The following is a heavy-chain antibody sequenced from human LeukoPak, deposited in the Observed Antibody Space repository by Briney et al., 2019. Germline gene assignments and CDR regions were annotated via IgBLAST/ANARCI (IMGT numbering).Heavy chain of an antibody. Sequence: GGSLRLSCAASEFTFGNYAMTWVRQAPGKGLEWVSVISGSADRTHYADSVKGRFTISRDTSKNTLYLQMNSLRAEDTAVYYCAKDRLRIAARNGDFWGQGTLVTVSS. CDR3: AKDRLRIAARNGDF. CDR1: EFTFGNYA. J-gene: IGHJ4*02. V-gene: IGHV3-23*01. D-gene: IGHD6-13*01. CDR2: ISGSADRT.